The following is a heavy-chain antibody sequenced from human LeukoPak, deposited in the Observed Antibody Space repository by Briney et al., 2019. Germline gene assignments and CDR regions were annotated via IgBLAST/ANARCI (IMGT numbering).Heavy chain of an antibody. CDR3: AKDVERGFDYTNSLDY. V-gene: IGHV3-33*06. CDR1: GFTVSSYG. D-gene: IGHD4-11*01. Sequence: PGKSLRLSCAASGFTVSSYGMHWVRQAPGKGLEWVAVIWSDGTNKYYADSVKGRFAISRDDSNNMVYLQMNSLRAEDTAVYYCAKDVERGFDYTNSLDYWGQGTLVTVSS. CDR2: IWSDGTNK. J-gene: IGHJ4*02.